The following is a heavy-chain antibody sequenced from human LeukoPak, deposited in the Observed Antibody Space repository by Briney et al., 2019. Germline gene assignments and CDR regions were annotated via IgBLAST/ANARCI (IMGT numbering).Heavy chain of an antibody. CDR3: EREGVYGGLDV. CDR2: ISWDGSST. J-gene: IGHJ6*02. Sequence: GRSLRLSCAASGFTFSSYWMHWVRQAPGKGLVWVSRISWDGSSTNYADSVKGRFTISRDNAKNTLYLQMDSLRAEDTAVYYCEREGVYGGLDVWGQGTTVTVSS. CDR1: GFTFSSYW. D-gene: IGHD2-8*01. V-gene: IGHV3-74*01.